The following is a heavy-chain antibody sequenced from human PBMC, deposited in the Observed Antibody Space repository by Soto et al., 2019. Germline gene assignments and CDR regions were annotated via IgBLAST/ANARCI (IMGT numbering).Heavy chain of an antibody. J-gene: IGHJ4*02. CDR1: GYTFTSYA. Sequence: QVQLVQSGAEEKKPGASVKVSCKASGYTFTSYARRWVRQAPGQRLEWMGWINAGNGNTKHSQKLQGRVTITRDTSASTAYMELSSLRSEDTAVYYCARDVAAADYWGQGTLVTVSS. CDR3: ARDVAAADY. D-gene: IGHD6-13*01. V-gene: IGHV1-3*05. CDR2: INAGNGNT.